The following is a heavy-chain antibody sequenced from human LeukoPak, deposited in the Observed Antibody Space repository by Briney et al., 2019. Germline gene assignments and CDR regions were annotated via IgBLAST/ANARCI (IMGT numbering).Heavy chain of an antibody. CDR3: ARVVAAGNYFDY. D-gene: IGHD6-13*01. CDR2: IKQDGSEI. Sequence: GGSLRLSCAASGFTFSSYWMSWVRQAPGKGLDWVANIKQDGSEIYYVDSVKGRFTISRDNAKNSLYLQMNSLRAEDTAVYYCARVVAAGNYFDYWGQGTLVTVSS. J-gene: IGHJ4*02. V-gene: IGHV3-7*01. CDR1: GFTFSSYW.